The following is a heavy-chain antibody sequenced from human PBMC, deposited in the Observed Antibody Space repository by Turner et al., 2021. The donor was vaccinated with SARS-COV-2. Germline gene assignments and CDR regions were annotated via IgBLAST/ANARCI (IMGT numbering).Heavy chain of an antibody. CDR2: IWNDGSQK. CDR3: ARLDDSGHWGAFDI. CDR1: GITFSSHG. Sequence: QVQLVESGGGVVQPGRSLRLSCAASGITFSSHGMHWVRQAPGKGLEWVGVIWNDGSQKYYADSVKGRFTISRDNSKNMVYLQMNSLRAEDTAVYYCARLDDSGHWGAFDIWGQGTMVTVSS. J-gene: IGHJ3*02. V-gene: IGHV3-33*01. D-gene: IGHD3-22*01.